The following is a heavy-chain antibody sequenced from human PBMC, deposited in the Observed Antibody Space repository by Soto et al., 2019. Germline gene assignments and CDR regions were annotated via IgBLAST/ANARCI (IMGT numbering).Heavy chain of an antibody. J-gene: IGHJ4*02. Sequence: EVQLLQSGGGLVQPGGSLRLSCTASGFTFGTYVMSWVRQAPGKGLEWVSSISGSAGSTYYADSVKGRFTISRDNSKSTLYLQTNSLRAEDTAVYYCVKGTSSWYYLDFWGQGTLVTVSS. V-gene: IGHV3-23*01. D-gene: IGHD6-13*01. CDR1: GFTFGTYV. CDR2: ISGSAGST. CDR3: VKGTSSWYYLDF.